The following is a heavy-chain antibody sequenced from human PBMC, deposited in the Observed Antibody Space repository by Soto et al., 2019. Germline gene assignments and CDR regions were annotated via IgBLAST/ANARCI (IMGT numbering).Heavy chain of an antibody. D-gene: IGHD3-10*01. Sequence: QVPLVQSGAEVKKPGSSVTVSCKASGGTFSSYAIHWVRQAPGQGLEWMGGIIPMYGPAKYAQRFQGRVTITADESTTTVYMELTSLTSQDTAVYYRARFTSMVRGVIDNWFDPWGHGTLVTVTS. V-gene: IGHV1-69*01. J-gene: IGHJ5*02. CDR3: ARFTSMVRGVIDNWFDP. CDR1: GGTFSSYA. CDR2: IIPMYGPA.